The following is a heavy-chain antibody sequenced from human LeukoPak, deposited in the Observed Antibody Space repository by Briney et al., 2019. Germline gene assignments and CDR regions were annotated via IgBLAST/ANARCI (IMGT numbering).Heavy chain of an antibody. D-gene: IGHD3-3*01. J-gene: IGHJ4*02. CDR3: ASGYYDFWSGYPYYFDY. Sequence: GGSLRLSCAASGFTFSDYYMSWIRQAPGKGLEGVSYISSSGSTIYYADSVKGRFTISRDNAKNSLYLQMNSLRAEDTAVYYCASGYYDFWSGYPYYFDYRGQGTLVTVSS. CDR2: ISSSGSTI. CDR1: GFTFSDYY. V-gene: IGHV3-11*04.